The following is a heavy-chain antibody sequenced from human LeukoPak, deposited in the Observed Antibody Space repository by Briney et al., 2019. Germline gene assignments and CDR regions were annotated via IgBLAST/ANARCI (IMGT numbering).Heavy chain of an antibody. J-gene: IGHJ3*02. CDR1: GGSISSGDYY. D-gene: IGHD4-23*01. CDR2: IYYSGST. V-gene: IGHV4-30-4*08. CDR3: ARASGGNSVISDAFDI. Sequence: PSQTLSLTCTVSGGSISSGDYYWSWIRQPPGKGLEWIGYIYYSGSTYYNPSLKSRVTISVDTSKNQFSLKLSSVTAADTAVYYCARASGGNSVISDAFDIWGQGTMVTVSS.